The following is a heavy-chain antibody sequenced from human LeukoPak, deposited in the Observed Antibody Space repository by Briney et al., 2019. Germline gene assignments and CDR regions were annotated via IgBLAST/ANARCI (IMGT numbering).Heavy chain of an antibody. CDR1: GGSISSSSYY. CDR3: ARRNRVAPAANGRTSGWFDP. Sequence: PSETLSLTCTVSGGSISSSSYYWGWIRQPPGKGLEWIGEINHSGSTNYNPSLKSRVTISVDTSKNQFSLKLSSVTAADTAVYYCARRNRVAPAANGRTSGWFDPWGQGTLVTVSS. D-gene: IGHD2-2*01. V-gene: IGHV4-39*07. CDR2: INHSGST. J-gene: IGHJ5*02.